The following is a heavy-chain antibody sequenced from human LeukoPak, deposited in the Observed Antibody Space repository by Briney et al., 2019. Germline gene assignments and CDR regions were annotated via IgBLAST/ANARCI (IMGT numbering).Heavy chain of an antibody. CDR2: IYHSGST. V-gene: IGHV4-38-2*02. CDR3: ARDRSVYGGNPDY. J-gene: IGHJ4*02. Sequence: SETLSLTCTVSGYSISSGYYWGWIRPPPGKGLEWIGKIYHSGSTYYNPSLKSRVTISVDRSKNNFSLKLSSVTAADTAVYYCARDRSVYGGNPDYWGQGTLVTVSS. CDR1: GYSISSGYY. D-gene: IGHD4-23*01.